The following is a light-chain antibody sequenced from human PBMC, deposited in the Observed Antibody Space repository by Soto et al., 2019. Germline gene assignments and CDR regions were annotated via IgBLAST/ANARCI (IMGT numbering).Light chain of an antibody. Sequence: ETVMTQSPATLSVSPGEGISLSCRASQTVNRLAWYQQKPGQTPRLLIYDVSSRATGIPGRFSGSGSGTEFTLTISTLQSEDFGVYYCQQYNYWPLSFGGGTKVEIK. J-gene: IGKJ4*01. CDR3: QQYNYWPLS. V-gene: IGKV3-15*01. CDR2: DVS. CDR1: QTVNR.